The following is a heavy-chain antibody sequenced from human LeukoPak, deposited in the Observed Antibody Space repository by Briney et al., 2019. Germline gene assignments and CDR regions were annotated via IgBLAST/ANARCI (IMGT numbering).Heavy chain of an antibody. J-gene: IGHJ4*02. CDR1: RFSFSTYS. CDR2: ISASGGDT. D-gene: IGHD3-10*01. V-gene: IGHV3-23*01. CDR3: ARGSYYGSGGGVDY. Sequence: PGGSLRLSCAASRFSFSTYSFSWVRQAPGKGLEWVSGISASGGDTFYADSVKGRFTISRDNSKNTLYLQMNSLRAEDTAVYYCARGSYYGSGGGVDYWGQGTLVTVSS.